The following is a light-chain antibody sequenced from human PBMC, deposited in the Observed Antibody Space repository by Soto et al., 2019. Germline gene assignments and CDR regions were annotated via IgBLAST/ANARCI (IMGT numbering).Light chain of an antibody. CDR3: SSYTNINTRACV. J-gene: IGLJ1*01. V-gene: IGLV2-14*01. CDR1: SGDIGSYNR. CDR2: EVT. Sequence: QSVLAQPASVSGSPGRSTTISCTGTSGDIGSYNRVSWYQQHPGKAPKLIIYEVTDRPSGVSNRFSGSKPGNTASLTISGLQAEDEAEYYCSSYTNINTRACVFGTGTKVTVL.